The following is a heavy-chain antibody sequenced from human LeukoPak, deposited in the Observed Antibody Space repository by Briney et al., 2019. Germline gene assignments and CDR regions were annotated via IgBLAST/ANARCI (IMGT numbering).Heavy chain of an antibody. Sequence: SETLSLTCAVYGGSFSGYYRSWIRQPPGKGLEWIAEINHSGSTNYNPSLKSRVAISVDTSKNQFSLKLSSVTAADTAMYYCASLTMAYYFDLWGQGTLVTVSS. D-gene: IGHD4/OR15-4a*01. V-gene: IGHV4-34*01. CDR3: ASLTMAYYFDL. CDR2: INHSGST. CDR1: GGSFSGYY. J-gene: IGHJ4*02.